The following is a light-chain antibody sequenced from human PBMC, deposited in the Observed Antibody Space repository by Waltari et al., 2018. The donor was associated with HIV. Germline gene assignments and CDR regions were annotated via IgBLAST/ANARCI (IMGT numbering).Light chain of an antibody. CDR3: NSYTSSSTWV. CDR1: SSDVGGFKY. J-gene: IGLJ3*02. V-gene: IGLV2-14*01. Sequence: QSALTQPASVSGSPGQSITISCTGTSSDVGGFKYVSWYKHSPGRAPQLMIYEVSNRPSGVSNRFSGSKSGNTASLTISGLRAEDEAHYYCNSYTSSSTWVFGGGTK. CDR2: EVS.